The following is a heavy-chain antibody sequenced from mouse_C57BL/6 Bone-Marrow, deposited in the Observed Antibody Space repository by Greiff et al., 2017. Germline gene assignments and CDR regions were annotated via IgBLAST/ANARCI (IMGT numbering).Heavy chain of an antibody. CDR2: IHPSDSDT. D-gene: IGHD2-5*01. Sequence: QVQLQQPGAELVKPGASVKVSCKASGYTFTSYWMHWVKQTPGQGLEWIGRIHPSDSDTNYPQKFKGKATLTVDKSTRTAYIHLRILTSEDSAVYYCAPTYYSNYVWCAYWGQGTLVTVSA. CDR1: GYTFTSYW. CDR3: APTYYSNYVWCAY. J-gene: IGHJ3*01. V-gene: IGHV1-74*01.